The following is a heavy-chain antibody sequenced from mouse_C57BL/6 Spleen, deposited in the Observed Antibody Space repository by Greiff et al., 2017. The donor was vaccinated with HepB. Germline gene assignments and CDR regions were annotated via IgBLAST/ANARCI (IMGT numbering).Heavy chain of an antibody. J-gene: IGHJ2*01. CDR1: GYTFTDHT. CDR3: ARSAHYYGSSYYFDY. D-gene: IGHD1-1*01. V-gene: IGHV1-78*01. Sequence: QVQLQQSDAELVKPGASVKISCKVSGYTFTDHTIHWMKQRPEQGLEWIGYIYPRDGSTKYNEKFKGKATLTADKSSSTAYMQLNSLTSEDAAVYFCARSAHYYGSSYYFDYWGQGTTLTVSS. CDR2: IYPRDGST.